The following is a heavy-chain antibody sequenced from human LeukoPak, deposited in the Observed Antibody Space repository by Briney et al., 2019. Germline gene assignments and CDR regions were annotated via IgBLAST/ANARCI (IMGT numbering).Heavy chain of an antibody. V-gene: IGHV3-30*02. CDR1: GFTFSSYG. D-gene: IGHD6-19*01. Sequence: GGSLRLSCAASGFTFSSYGMHWVRQAPGKGLEWVAFIRYDGSNKYYADSVKGRFTISRDNSKNTLYLQMNSLRAEDTAVYYCAIPPYLAVAGTWGGNWGQGTLVTVSS. J-gene: IGHJ4*02. CDR2: IRYDGSNK. CDR3: AIPPYLAVAGTWGGN.